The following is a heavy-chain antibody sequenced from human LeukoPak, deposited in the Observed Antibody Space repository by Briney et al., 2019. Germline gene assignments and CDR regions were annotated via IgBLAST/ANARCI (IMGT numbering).Heavy chain of an antibody. J-gene: IGHJ4*02. CDR1: GFTFSSYE. CDR2: ISGDSGYI. Sequence: GGSLRLSCAASGFTFSSYEMNWVRQAPGQGLEWVSSISGDSGYIYSADSVKGRFTISRDNAKDSLYLQMNSLSAEDTAVYYCARDLAPLTQPPEYWGQGTLVTVSS. CDR3: ARDLAPLTQPPEY. D-gene: IGHD3-9*01. V-gene: IGHV3-21*01.